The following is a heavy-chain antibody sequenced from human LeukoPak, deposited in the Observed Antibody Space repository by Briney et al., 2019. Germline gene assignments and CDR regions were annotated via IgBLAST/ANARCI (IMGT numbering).Heavy chain of an antibody. CDR2: INPNSGGT. J-gene: IGHJ5*02. CDR3: ARDRRLHYDFWSGYLERSPWFDP. Sequence: ASVKVSCKASGYTFTGYYMHWVRQAPGQGLEWMGWINPNSGGTNYAQKFQGRVTMTRDTSISTAYMELSRLRSDDTAVYYCARDRRLHYDFWSGYLERSPWFDPWGQGTLVTVSS. CDR1: GYTFTGYY. D-gene: IGHD3-3*01. V-gene: IGHV1-2*02.